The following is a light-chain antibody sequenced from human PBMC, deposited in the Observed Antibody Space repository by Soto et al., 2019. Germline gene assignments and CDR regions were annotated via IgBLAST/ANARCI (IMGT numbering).Light chain of an antibody. Sequence: IHMTHSPSTLAASVGDIVTITSRASQSISSWLAWYQQKPGKAPKLLIYKASTLKSGVPSRFSGSGSGTEFTLTISSLQPDDFATYYCQHYNSYSEAFGQGTKVDIK. V-gene: IGKV1-5*03. CDR1: QSISSW. CDR2: KAS. CDR3: QHYNSYSEA. J-gene: IGKJ1*01.